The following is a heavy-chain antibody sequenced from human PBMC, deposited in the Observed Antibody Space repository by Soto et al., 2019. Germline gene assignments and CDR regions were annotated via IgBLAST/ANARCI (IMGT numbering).Heavy chain of an antibody. CDR3: AREAGRYYYDSSGYLRAFDI. CDR1: GGTFSIYA. J-gene: IGHJ3*02. CDR2: IIPIFGTA. D-gene: IGHD3-22*01. V-gene: IGHV1-69*13. Sequence: SVKVYCKASGGTFSIYAISWVRQATGQGLEWMGGIIPIFGTANYAQKFHGRVTITADESTSTAYMELSSLRSEDTAVYYCAREAGRYYYDSSGYLRAFDIWGQGSMVTV.